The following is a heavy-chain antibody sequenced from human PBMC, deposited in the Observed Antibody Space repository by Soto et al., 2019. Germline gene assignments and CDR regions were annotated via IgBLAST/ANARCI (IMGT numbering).Heavy chain of an antibody. CDR3: ARGGYYDNSWGKLSHYGLDV. V-gene: IGHV1-18*01. Sequence: QVQLAQSANEVKKPGASVRVSCKAAGYTFIRYGIAWVRQAPGQGLEWMGWISPYNDYTVYAQKFQGRVSMTADTSTRTVYLNRRRLKSEDTAVYYCARGGYYDNSWGKLSHYGLDVWGQGTSVSVSS. J-gene: IGHJ6*02. CDR1: GYTFIRYG. CDR2: ISPYNDYT. D-gene: IGHD3-16*01.